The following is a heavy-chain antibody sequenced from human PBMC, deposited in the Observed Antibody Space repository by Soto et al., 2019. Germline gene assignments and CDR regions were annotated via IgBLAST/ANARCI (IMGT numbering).Heavy chain of an antibody. CDR2: ISSSGGST. CDR3: ARGGCSGGSCYSVGDDY. CDR1: GFTFSTYA. D-gene: IGHD2-15*01. Sequence: EVQLVESGGGLVQPGGSLRLSCAASGFTFSTYAMYWVRQAPGKGLEYVSAISSSGGSTYYANSVKGRFTISRDNSKNTLYLQMGRLRAEDMAVYYCARGGCSGGSCYSVGDDYWGQGTLVTVSS. V-gene: IGHV3-64*01. J-gene: IGHJ4*02.